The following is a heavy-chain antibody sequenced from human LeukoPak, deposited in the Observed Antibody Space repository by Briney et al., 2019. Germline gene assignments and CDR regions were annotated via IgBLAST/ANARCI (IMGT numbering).Heavy chain of an antibody. CDR1: GFSFSNSG. CDR2: MPYDGGDK. J-gene: IGHJ4*02. V-gene: IGHV3-30*02. D-gene: IGHD6-19*01. CDR3: AKDRRLSGWYFDT. Sequence: GGSLRLXCVGSGFSFSNSGMHWVRQAPGKVLEWVAFMPYDGGDKYYADSVKGRLTISRDNSKNTLYLQMNSLRAEDTAVYYCAKDRRLSGWYFDTWGQGTLVTVSS.